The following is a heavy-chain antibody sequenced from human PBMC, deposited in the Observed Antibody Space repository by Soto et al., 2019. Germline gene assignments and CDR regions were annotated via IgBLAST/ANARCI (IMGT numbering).Heavy chain of an antibody. CDR1: GGSISSYY. D-gene: IGHD6-19*01. CDR2: FYYGGST. V-gene: IGHV4-59*01. CDR3: AGGYSSVAFDV. J-gene: IGHJ3*01. Sequence: QVQLQESGPGLVKPSETLSLTCTVSGGSISSYYWSWIRQPPGKGLEWIGYFYYGGSTNYNPSLKSRVTISIDTSKNQFSLKLFSVTAADTAVYYCAGGYSSVAFDVWGQGTMVTVSS.